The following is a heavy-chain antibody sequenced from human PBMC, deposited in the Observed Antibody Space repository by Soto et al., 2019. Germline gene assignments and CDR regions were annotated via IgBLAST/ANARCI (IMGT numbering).Heavy chain of an antibody. Sequence: PGGSLRLSCAASGFTFSSYAMHWVRQAPGKGLEWVAVISYDGSNKYYADSVKGRFTISRDNSKNTLYLQMNSLRAEDTAVYYCARDIGMGGLLVPAAIYYYYGMDVWGQGTTVTVSS. V-gene: IGHV3-30-3*01. D-gene: IGHD2-2*01. CDR3: ARDIGMGGLLVPAAIYYYYGMDV. J-gene: IGHJ6*02. CDR1: GFTFSSYA. CDR2: ISYDGSNK.